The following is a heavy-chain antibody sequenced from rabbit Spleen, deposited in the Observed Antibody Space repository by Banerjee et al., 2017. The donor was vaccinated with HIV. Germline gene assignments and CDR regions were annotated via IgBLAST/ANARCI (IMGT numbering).Heavy chain of an antibody. CDR3: VREVAAKFSL. Sequence: QEQLEESGGDLVKPGASLTLTCTASGLDFSGSYWMSWARQAPGKGLEWIACIYTGDGGTGYASWAKGRFTISKTSSTTVTLQMTSLTVADTATYFCVREVAAKFSLWGPGTLVTVS. J-gene: IGHJ4*01. CDR1: GLDFSGSYW. CDR2: IYTGDGGT. D-gene: IGHD4-1*01. V-gene: IGHV1S45*01.